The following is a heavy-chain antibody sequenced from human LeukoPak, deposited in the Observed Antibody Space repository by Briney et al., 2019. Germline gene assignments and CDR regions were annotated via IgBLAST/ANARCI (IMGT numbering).Heavy chain of an antibody. CDR1: GFTFSSYG. D-gene: IGHD6-13*01. Sequence: GGSLRLSCAAAGFTFSSYGMHWVRQAPGKGLEWVAVISYDGSNKYYADSVKGRFTISRDNAKNSLYLQMNSLRAEDTAVYYCARWAAAAGIGAFDIWGQGTMVTVSS. CDR3: ARWAAAAGIGAFDI. CDR2: ISYDGSNK. V-gene: IGHV3-30*03. J-gene: IGHJ3*02.